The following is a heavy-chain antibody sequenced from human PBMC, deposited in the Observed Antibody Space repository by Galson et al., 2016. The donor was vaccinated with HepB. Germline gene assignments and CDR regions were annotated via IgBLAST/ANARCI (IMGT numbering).Heavy chain of an antibody. CDR1: GGSIDTAGMR. CDR3: ALHKSHNNVCYNWFDP. Sequence: PALVKPTQTLTLTCTFSGGSIDTAGMRVSWIRQARGKAPEWLGRIDWDGESFYSTSLRPRLTISKDTSKNQVVLTMTNMDPVDTGTYYCALHKSHNNVCYNWFDPWGLGTLVTVSS. V-gene: IGHV2-70*04. CDR2: IDWDGES. D-gene: IGHD5/OR15-5a*01. J-gene: IGHJ5*02.